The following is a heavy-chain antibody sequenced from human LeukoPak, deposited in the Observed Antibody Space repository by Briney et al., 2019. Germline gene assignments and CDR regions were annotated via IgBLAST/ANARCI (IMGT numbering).Heavy chain of an antibody. CDR3: ARGLITMVRGVIIGY. J-gene: IGHJ4*02. D-gene: IGHD3-10*01. Sequence: ASVKVSCKASGYTFTSYGISWVRQAPGQGLEWMGWISAYNGNTNYAQKLQGRVTMTTDTSTSTAYMELRSLRSDDTAVYYCARGLITMVRGVIIGYWGQGTLVTVSS. CDR2: ISAYNGNT. V-gene: IGHV1-18*01. CDR1: GYTFTSYG.